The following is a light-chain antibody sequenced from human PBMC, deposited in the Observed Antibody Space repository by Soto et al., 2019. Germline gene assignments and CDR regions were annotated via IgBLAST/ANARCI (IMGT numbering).Light chain of an antibody. J-gene: IGLJ2*01. CDR3: AAWDDSLAVV. Sequence: QSVLTQPPSASGTPGQRVTISCSGSSSNTGSNTVNWYQQLPGTAPKLLIHSNNQRPSGVPDRFSGSKSGTSASLAISGLQSEDEADYYCAAWDDSLAVVFGGGTKLTVL. CDR1: SSNTGSNT. V-gene: IGLV1-44*01. CDR2: SNN.